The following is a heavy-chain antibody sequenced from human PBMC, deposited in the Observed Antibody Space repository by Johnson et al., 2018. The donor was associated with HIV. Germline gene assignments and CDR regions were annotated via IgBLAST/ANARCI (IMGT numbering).Heavy chain of an antibody. CDR3: AKFGLYYYDSSGYFEDAFDI. D-gene: IGHD3-22*01. CDR2: INWNGGST. Sequence: VQLVESGGGVVRPGGSLRLSCEASGFTLDDYDMSWVRQVPGKGLEYVSVINWNGGSTYYGNSVKGRFTVSRDNSKNMLYLKMGSLRAEDTALYYCAKFGLYYYDSSGYFEDAFDIWGQGTMVTVSS. V-gene: IGHV3-20*04. J-gene: IGHJ3*02. CDR1: GFTLDDYD.